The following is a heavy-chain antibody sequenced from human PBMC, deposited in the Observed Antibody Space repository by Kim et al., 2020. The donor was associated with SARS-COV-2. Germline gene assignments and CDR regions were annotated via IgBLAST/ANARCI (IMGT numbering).Heavy chain of an antibody. CDR3: ANSMGFRDGPGSGTDY. V-gene: IGHV5-10-1*01. CDR1: GYSFTSYW. D-gene: IGHD1-1*01. Sequence: GESLKISCKGSGYSFTSYWISWVRQMPGKGLEWMGRIDPSDSYTNYSPSFQGHVTISADKSISTAYLQWSSLKASDTAMYYCANSMGFRDGPGSGTDYWGQGTLVTVSS. CDR2: IDPSDSYT. J-gene: IGHJ4*02.